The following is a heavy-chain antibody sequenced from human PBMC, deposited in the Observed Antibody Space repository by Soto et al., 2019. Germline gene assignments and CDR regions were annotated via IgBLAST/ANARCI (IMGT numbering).Heavy chain of an antibody. CDR1: GYTFTSYG. V-gene: IGHV1-18*01. Sequence: GASVKVSCKASGYTFTSYGISWVRQAPGQGLEWMGWISAYNGNTNYAQKLQGRVTMTTDTSTSTAYMELRSLRSDDTAVYYCASPDSSGYLIATYYGMDVWGQGTTVTAP. CDR3: ASPDSSGYLIATYYGMDV. D-gene: IGHD3-22*01. J-gene: IGHJ6*02. CDR2: ISAYNGNT.